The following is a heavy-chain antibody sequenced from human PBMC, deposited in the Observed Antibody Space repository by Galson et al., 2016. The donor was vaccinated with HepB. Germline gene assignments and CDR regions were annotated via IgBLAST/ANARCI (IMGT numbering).Heavy chain of an antibody. J-gene: IGHJ4*02. CDR3: AKGDTYYDFWSGYYIDY. Sequence: SCAASGFTFSSYGMLWVRQSPGKGLEWVAIIWHDGTNKYYVDSVKGRLTISRDNSKNTMYLQMNSLRAEDTAVYYCAKGDTYYDFWSGYYIDYWGQGTLVTVSS. V-gene: IGHV3-30*02. CDR1: GFTFSSYG. D-gene: IGHD3-3*01. CDR2: IWHDGTNK.